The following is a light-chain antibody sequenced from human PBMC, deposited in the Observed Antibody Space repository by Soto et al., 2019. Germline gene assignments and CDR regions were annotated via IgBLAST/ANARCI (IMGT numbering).Light chain of an antibody. CDR3: HAYDISLSGSI. J-gene: IGLJ2*01. V-gene: IGLV2-14*01. CDR2: EVS. Sequence: QSVLTQPASVSGSPGQSITISCTGTSSDVGGYNYVSWYQQHPGKAPKLMIYEVSNRPSGVPDRFSGSKSGTSASLAITGLQAEDEADYYCHAYDISLSGSIFGGGTKVTVL. CDR1: SSDVGGYNY.